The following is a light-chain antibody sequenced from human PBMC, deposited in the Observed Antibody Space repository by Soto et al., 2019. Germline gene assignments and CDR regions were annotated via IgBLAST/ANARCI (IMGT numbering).Light chain of an antibody. J-gene: IGKJ5*01. CDR3: QQYNKWPPIT. CDR1: QSVGSD. CDR2: GAY. V-gene: IGKV3-15*01. Sequence: EIVMTQSPATLSVSPGERVTLSCRASQSVGSDLAWYQHKPGQAPRLLISGAYTRATGIPARFSGSGSGTEFTLTISSLQSEDSAVYYCQQYNKWPPITFGQGTRLEIK.